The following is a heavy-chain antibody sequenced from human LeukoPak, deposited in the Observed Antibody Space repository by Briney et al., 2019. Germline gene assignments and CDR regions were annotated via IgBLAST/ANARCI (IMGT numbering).Heavy chain of an antibody. D-gene: IGHD3-22*01. CDR2: IYYSGSA. CDR1: GGSISSYY. J-gene: IGHJ4*02. CDR3: ARQGSGYSPFDY. V-gene: IGHV4-59*01. Sequence: PSETLSLTCSVSGGSISSYYWSRIRQPPGRGLEWIGYIYYSGSANYNPSLKSRVTISVDTSKNQFSLELSSVTTADTAVYYCARQGSGYSPFDYWGQGTLVTVSS.